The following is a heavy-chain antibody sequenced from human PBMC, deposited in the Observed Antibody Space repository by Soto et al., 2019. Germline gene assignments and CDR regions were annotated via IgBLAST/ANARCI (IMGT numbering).Heavy chain of an antibody. J-gene: IGHJ5*02. D-gene: IGHD4-17*01. V-gene: IGHV3-30*18. Sequence: QVQLVESGGGVVQPGRSLRLSCSASGFTFSSYGLHWVRQAPGRGLEWVAVISYDGSNNYYADSVKGRFTISRDNSKNTRDLQMNSLRAEDTAVYYGANGTTVCPSDAWGKGTLVTVSS. CDR3: ANGTTVCPSDA. CDR1: GFTFSSYG. CDR2: ISYDGSNN.